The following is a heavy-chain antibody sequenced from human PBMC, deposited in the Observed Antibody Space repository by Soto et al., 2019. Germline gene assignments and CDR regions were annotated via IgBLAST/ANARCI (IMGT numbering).Heavy chain of an antibody. CDR1: GYSFTSYW. J-gene: IGHJ5*02. V-gene: IGHV5-10-1*01. Sequence: GESLKISCKGSGYSFTSYWISWVRQMPGKGLEWMGRIDPSDSYTNYSPSFQGHVTISADKSISTAYLQWSSLKASDTAMYYCARLNYDSSGYHNWFDPWAQGTLVTVSS. D-gene: IGHD3-22*01. CDR2: IDPSDSYT. CDR3: ARLNYDSSGYHNWFDP.